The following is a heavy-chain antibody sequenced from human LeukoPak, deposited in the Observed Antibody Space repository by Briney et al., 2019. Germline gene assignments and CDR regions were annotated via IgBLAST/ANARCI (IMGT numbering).Heavy chain of an antibody. D-gene: IGHD6-13*01. CDR1: GYTFTSYG. CDR3: ASSPQASRSWYPPFYYYYYMDV. V-gene: IGHV1-18*01. J-gene: IGHJ6*03. Sequence: GASVKVSCKASGYTFTSYGISWVRQAPGQGLEWMGWISAYNGNTNYAQKLQGRVTMATDTSTSTAYMELRSLRSDDTAVYYCASSPQASRSWYPPFYYYYYMDVWGKGTTVTVSS. CDR2: ISAYNGNT.